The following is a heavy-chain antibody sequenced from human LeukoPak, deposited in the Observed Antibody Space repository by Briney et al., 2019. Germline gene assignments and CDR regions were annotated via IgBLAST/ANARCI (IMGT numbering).Heavy chain of an antibody. D-gene: IGHD3-22*01. CDR3: ARVDYYDSSVFDY. V-gene: IGHV4-59*01. Sequence: SETLSHTCTVSGGSISSYYWSWIRQPPGKGLEWIGYIYYSGSTNYNPSLKSRVTISVDTSKNQFSLILNSVTAADTAVYYCARVDYYDSSVFDYWGQGTLVTVSS. J-gene: IGHJ4*02. CDR1: GGSISSYY. CDR2: IYYSGST.